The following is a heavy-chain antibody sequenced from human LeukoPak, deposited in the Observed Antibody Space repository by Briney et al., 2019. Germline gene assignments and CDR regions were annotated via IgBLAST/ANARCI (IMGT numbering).Heavy chain of an antibody. D-gene: IGHD2-21*01. J-gene: IGHJ4*02. CDR2: ISGSGGGT. CDR3: LKDTCEICGYFTDY. CDR1: GFTFSTSA. V-gene: IGHV3-23*01. Sequence: PGGSLRLSSAAPGFTFSTSATSCARQAPGKGLKWVSGISGSGGGTYYADSVKGRFTISRDNSKNTLYLQMNSLRAEDTAIYYYLKDTCEICGYFTDYWGQGTLVTVSS.